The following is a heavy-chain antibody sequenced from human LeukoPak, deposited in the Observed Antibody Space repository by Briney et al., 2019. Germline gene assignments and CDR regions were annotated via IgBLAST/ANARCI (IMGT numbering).Heavy chain of an antibody. J-gene: IGHJ4*02. D-gene: IGHD2-15*01. CDR2: LYYSGST. V-gene: IGHV4-39*01. CDR3: TRHLAATIMFDY. CDR1: GGSISSRSYY. Sequence: SETLSLTCTVSGGSISSRSYYWGWIRQPPGKGLEWIGSLYYSGSTYYNPSHRSRVTISVDTSKNQFSLKLSSVTAADTAVYYCTRHLAATIMFDYWGQGTLVTVSS.